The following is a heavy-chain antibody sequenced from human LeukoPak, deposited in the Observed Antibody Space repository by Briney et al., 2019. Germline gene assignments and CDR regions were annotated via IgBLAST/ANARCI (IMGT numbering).Heavy chain of an antibody. CDR2: IIPIFDTA. J-gene: IGHJ1*01. CDR1: GGTFSSYA. V-gene: IGHV1-69*13. D-gene: IGHD2-2*01. CDR3: ASQLLRDREYFQH. Sequence: SVKVSCKASGGTFSSYAISWVRQAPGQGLEWMGGIIPIFDTASYAQKFQGRVTITADESTSTAYMELSSLRSEDTAVYYCASQLLRDREYFQHWGQGTLVTVSS.